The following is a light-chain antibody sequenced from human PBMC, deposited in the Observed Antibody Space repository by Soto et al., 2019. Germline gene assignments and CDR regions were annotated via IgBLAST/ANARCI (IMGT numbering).Light chain of an antibody. Sequence: DIQMTQSPSTLSASLGDRVTITCRASQSISSWLAWYQQKPGKAPKLLIYAASSLQSGVPSRFSGSVSGTDFTLTISSLQPEDFATYYCQQGYDTPITFGQGTRLEIK. CDR1: QSISSW. J-gene: IGKJ5*01. CDR3: QQGYDTPIT. CDR2: AAS. V-gene: IGKV1-39*01.